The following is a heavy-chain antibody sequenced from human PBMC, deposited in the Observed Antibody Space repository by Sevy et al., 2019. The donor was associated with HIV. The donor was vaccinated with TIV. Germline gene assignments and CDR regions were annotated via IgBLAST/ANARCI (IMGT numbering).Heavy chain of an antibody. J-gene: IGHJ6*02. CDR2: IIPIFGTA. CDR1: GGTFSSYA. Sequence: ASVKVSCKASGGTFSSYAISWVRQAPGQGLEWMGGIIPIFGTANYAQKFQGRVTITADESTSPAYMELSSLRSEDTAVYYCARDSKYCSGGSCYSPHYYYGMDVWGQGTTVTVSS. D-gene: IGHD2-15*01. CDR3: ARDSKYCSGGSCYSPHYYYGMDV. V-gene: IGHV1-69*13.